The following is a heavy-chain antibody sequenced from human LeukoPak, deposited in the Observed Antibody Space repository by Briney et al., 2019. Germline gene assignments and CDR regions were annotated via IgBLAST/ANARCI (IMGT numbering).Heavy chain of an antibody. J-gene: IGHJ5*02. CDR1: GFTFSSSA. D-gene: IGHD2/OR15-2a*01. CDR2: ISSSGDST. Sequence: GGSLRLSCAASGFTFSSSAMTWVRQAPGKGLDWVSGISSSGDSTYYADSVKGRFTISRDNSKNTLFLQMNSLRDEDTAVYYCARDKNFFSNWFDPWGQGTLVTVSS. CDR3: ARDKNFFSNWFDP. V-gene: IGHV3-23*01.